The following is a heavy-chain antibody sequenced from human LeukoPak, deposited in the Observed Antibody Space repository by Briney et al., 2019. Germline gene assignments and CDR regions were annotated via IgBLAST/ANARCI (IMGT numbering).Heavy chain of an antibody. Sequence: SETLSLTCSVSGGSISGYYWTWIRQPAGKGLEWIGRVYTSGSTHYNPSLKTRLTMSVDTSKNQFSLKLSSVTAADTAVYYCATLPPPYSGYETVGYWGQGTLVTVSS. J-gene: IGHJ4*02. CDR3: ATLPPPYSGYETVGY. CDR2: VYTSGST. CDR1: GGSISGYY. V-gene: IGHV4-4*07. D-gene: IGHD5-12*01.